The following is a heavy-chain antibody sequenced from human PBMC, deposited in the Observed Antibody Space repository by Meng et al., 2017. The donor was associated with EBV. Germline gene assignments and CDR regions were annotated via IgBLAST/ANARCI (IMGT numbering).Heavy chain of an antibody. CDR1: GGTFRYYA. V-gene: IGHV1-69*01. Sequence: QVQVVQSGAGVKRPGSSLTGTCKTTGGTFRYYAISWGRQAPGQGLGVLGGFLPRLGAPNYAQKFHGRVKITADESTSTHYMDLRSLRSEDTAIYYCASESVRGYTPDYWGQGTLVTVSS. D-gene: IGHD5-18*01. CDR2: FLPRLGAP. J-gene: IGHJ4*02. CDR3: ASESVRGYTPDY.